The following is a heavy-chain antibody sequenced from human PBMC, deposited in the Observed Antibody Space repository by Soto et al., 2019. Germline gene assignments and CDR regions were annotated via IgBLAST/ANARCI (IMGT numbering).Heavy chain of an antibody. V-gene: IGHV4-39*01. CDR2: FYYSGST. J-gene: IGHJ6*02. CDR1: GGSISSGPYS. D-gene: IGHD2-2*01. CDR3: ARLGGYCSGTSCYGYYGMDV. Sequence: QLQLQESGPGLVKPSETLSLTCTVSGGSISSGPYSWGWIRQPPGKGLEWIGTFYYSGSTYYNPSLESRVTIXVXTXXDQFSLKVSSVTAADTAMYYCARLGGYCSGTSCYGYYGMDVWGQGTTVTVSS.